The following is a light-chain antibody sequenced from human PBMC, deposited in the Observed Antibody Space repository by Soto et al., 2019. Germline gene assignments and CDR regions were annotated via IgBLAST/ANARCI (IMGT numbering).Light chain of an antibody. J-gene: IGKJ1*01. CDR3: QQYHIYSWT. CDR1: QSMSDW. Sequence: DIRMTQTPSTLSASIGDTVTISCRASQSMSDWLAWYQQKPGKAPRLLIYRASTLHRGVPSRFRGSGSGTEFALTISDLQADDFATYFCQQYHIYSWTFGQGTTVGIK. V-gene: IGKV1-5*03. CDR2: RAS.